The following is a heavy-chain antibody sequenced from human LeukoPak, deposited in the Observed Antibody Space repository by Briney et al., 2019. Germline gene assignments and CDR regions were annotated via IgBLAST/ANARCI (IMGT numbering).Heavy chain of an antibody. V-gene: IGHV3-30*18. CDR1: GFTFSSYG. CDR2: ISYDGSNK. J-gene: IGHJ6*02. D-gene: IGHD3-10*01. Sequence: GRSLRLSCAASGFTFSSYGMHWVRQAPGKGLEWVAVISYDGSNKYYADSVKGRFTISRGSSKNTLYLQMNSLRAEDTAVYYCAKDGRGEYYYGSGSRKHYYYYGMDVWGQGTTVTVSS. CDR3: AKDGRGEYYYGSGSRKHYYYYGMDV.